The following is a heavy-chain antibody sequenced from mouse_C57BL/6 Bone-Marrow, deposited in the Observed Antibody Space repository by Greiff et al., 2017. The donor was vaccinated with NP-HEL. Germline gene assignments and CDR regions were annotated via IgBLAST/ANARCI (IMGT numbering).Heavy chain of an antibody. J-gene: IGHJ1*03. V-gene: IGHV1-81*01. D-gene: IGHD1-1*01. CDR2: IYPRSGNT. CDR3: AKRGSSPHWYFDV. CDR1: GYTFTSYG. Sequence: QVQLQQSGAELARPGASVKLSCKASGYTFTSYGISWVKQRTGQGLEWIGEIYPRSGNTFYNEKFKGKATLTADKSSSTAYMELRSLTSEDSAVYFCAKRGSSPHWYFDVWGTGTTVTVSS.